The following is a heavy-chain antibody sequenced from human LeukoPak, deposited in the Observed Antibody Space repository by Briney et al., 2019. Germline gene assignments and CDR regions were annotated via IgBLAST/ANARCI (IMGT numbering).Heavy chain of an antibody. Sequence: PSETLSLTCTVSGVSISSYYWSWIRQPPGKGLEWIGYIYTSGSTNYNPSLKSRVTISVDTSKNQFSLKLSSVTAADTAVYYCARHGYYDFWDTDEGDAFDIWGQGTMVTGSS. CDR3: ARHGYYDFWDTDEGDAFDI. CDR1: GVSISSYY. CDR2: IYTSGST. D-gene: IGHD3-3*01. J-gene: IGHJ3*02. V-gene: IGHV4-4*09.